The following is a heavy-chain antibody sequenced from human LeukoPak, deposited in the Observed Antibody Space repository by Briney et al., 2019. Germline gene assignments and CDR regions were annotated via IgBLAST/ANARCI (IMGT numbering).Heavy chain of an antibody. J-gene: IGHJ5*02. Sequence: PSQTLSLTCTVSGGSINSGSYYWSWIRQPAGKGLEWIGRIYTSGSTNYNPSLKSRVTISVDTPKNQFSLKLSSVTAADTAVYYCAGGYSSSYNWFDPWGQGTLVTVSS. CDR3: AGGYSSSYNWFDP. V-gene: IGHV4-61*02. CDR1: GGSINSGSYY. D-gene: IGHD6-6*01. CDR2: IYTSGST.